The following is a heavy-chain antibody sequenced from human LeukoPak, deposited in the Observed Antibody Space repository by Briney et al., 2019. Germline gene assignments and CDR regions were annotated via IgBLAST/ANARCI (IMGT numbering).Heavy chain of an antibody. Sequence: GGSLRLSCAASGFTFSSYSMNWVRQAPGKGLEWVSYISSSSSTIYYADSVKGRFTISRDNSKNTLYLQMNSLRAEDTAVYYCAKDRRITIFGVVSYYMDVWGKGTTVTVSS. V-gene: IGHV3-48*01. CDR2: ISSSSSTI. J-gene: IGHJ6*03. D-gene: IGHD3-3*01. CDR1: GFTFSSYS. CDR3: AKDRRITIFGVVSYYMDV.